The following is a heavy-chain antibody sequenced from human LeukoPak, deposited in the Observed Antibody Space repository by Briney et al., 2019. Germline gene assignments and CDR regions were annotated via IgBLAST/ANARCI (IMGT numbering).Heavy chain of an antibody. V-gene: IGHV3-15*05. CDR2: IKSKTNGGTT. J-gene: IGHJ4*02. CDR3: VKMGTYYYDSSGSNY. CDR1: GFTFNNAW. Sequence: PGGSLRLSCAASGFTFNNAWMNWVRQAPGKGLEWVGRIKSKTNGGTTDYAAPVKGRFTISRDNSKNTLYLQMSSLRAEDTAVYYCVKMGTYYYDSSGSNYWGQGTLVTVSS. D-gene: IGHD3-22*01.